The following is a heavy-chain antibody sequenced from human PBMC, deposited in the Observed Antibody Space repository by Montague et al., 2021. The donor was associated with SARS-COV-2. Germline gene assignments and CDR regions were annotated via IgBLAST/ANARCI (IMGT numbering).Heavy chain of an antibody. CDR2: INHSGST. CDR1: GGSFSGYY. Sequence: SETLSLTCAVYGGSFSGYYWSWIRQPPGKGLEWIGEINHSGSTNYNPSLTSRVTISVDTSKNQFSLKLSSVTAADTAVYYCARNPWYYYDSSGYYLDYWGQGTLVTVSS. V-gene: IGHV4-34*01. CDR3: ARNPWYYYDSSGYYLDY. D-gene: IGHD3-22*01. J-gene: IGHJ4*02.